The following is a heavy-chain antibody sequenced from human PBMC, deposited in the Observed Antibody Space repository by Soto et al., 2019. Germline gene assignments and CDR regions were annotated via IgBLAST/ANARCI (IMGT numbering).Heavy chain of an antibody. CDR2: IYYSGST. CDR3: ARGNDYGDYFDY. J-gene: IGHJ4*02. V-gene: IGHV4-59*01. Sequence: SETLSLTCTVSGGSISSYYWSWIRQPPGKGLEWIGYIYYSGSTNYNPSLKSRVTISVDTSKNQFSLKLSSVTAADTAVYYCARGNDYGDYFDYWGQGTLVTVSS. D-gene: IGHD4-17*01. CDR1: GGSISSYY.